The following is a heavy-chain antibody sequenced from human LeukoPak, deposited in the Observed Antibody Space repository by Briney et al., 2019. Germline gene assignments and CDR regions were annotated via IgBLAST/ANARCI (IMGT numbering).Heavy chain of an antibody. J-gene: IGHJ4*02. Sequence: ASVKVSCKASGYTFSGNYMQWVRQAPGQGLEWMGWINPNSGGTNYAQKFQGRVTMTRDTSINTACMELSRLRSDDTAVYYCARGSYYDSSGYLFDYWGQGTLVTVSS. CDR3: ARGSYYDSSGYLFDY. D-gene: IGHD3-22*01. V-gene: IGHV1-2*02. CDR1: GYTFSGNY. CDR2: INPNSGGT.